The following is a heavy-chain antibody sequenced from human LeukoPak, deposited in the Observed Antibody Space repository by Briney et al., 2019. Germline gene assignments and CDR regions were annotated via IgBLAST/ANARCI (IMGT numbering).Heavy chain of an antibody. D-gene: IGHD4-17*01. CDR3: ARTSGDPFNY. Sequence: GGSLRLSFAASGFTFSTYWMSWVRQAPGKGLEWVANINEDGSEKYYVDSVKGRFTISRDNARNSLYVQMNSLRAEDMAVYYCARTSGDPFNYWGQGTLVTVSS. CDR1: GFTFSTYW. CDR2: INEDGSEK. V-gene: IGHV3-7*01. J-gene: IGHJ4*02.